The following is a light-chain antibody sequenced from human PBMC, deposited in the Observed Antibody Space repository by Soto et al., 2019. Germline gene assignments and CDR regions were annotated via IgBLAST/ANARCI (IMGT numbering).Light chain of an antibody. CDR2: DAS. V-gene: IGKV1-5*01. CDR1: QSIATW. CDR3: QQYNSYRT. J-gene: IGKJ1*01. Sequence: DIQMTQSPSTLSASVGDRVTITCRASQSIATWLAWYQQKPGKAPNLLIYDASNLESGVPSRFSGSGSGTEFTLTISSLQPDDLAPYYCQQYNSYRTFGQGTKVEIK.